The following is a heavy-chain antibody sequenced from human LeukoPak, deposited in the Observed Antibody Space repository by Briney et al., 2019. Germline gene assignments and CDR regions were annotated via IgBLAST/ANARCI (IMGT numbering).Heavy chain of an antibody. Sequence: ASVKVSRKASGYTFTGYYMHWVRQAPGQGLEWMGRINPNSGGTNYAQKFQGRVTMTRDTSISTAYMELSRLRSDDTAVYYCAREAVAGRDGFDYWGQGTLVTVSS. CDR1: GYTFTGYY. V-gene: IGHV1-2*06. CDR3: AREAVAGRDGFDY. J-gene: IGHJ4*02. CDR2: INPNSGGT. D-gene: IGHD6-19*01.